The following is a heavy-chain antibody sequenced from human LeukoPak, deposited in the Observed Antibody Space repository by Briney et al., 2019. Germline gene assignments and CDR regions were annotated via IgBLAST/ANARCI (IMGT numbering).Heavy chain of an antibody. CDR2: INPSGGST. CDR1: GYTFTSYY. D-gene: IGHD2-2*03. Sequence: GASVKVSCKASGYTFTSYYMHWVRQAPAQGLKWMGIINPSGGSTSYAQKFQGRVTMTRDTSTSTVYMELSSLRSEDTAVYYCARDGYCSSTSCPFDYWGQGTLVTVSS. J-gene: IGHJ4*02. V-gene: IGHV1-46*01. CDR3: ARDGYCSSTSCPFDY.